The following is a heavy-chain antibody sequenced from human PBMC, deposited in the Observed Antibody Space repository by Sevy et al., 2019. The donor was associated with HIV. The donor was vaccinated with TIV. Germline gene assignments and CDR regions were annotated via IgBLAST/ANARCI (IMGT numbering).Heavy chain of an antibody. Sequence: GGSLRLSCAASGFTFSSYEMNWVRQAPGKGLEWVSYISSSGSTIYYADSVKGRFTISRDNSKNTLYLQMNSLRAEDTAVYYCAREETPYDFWSGYPVRGSMDVWGQGTTVTVSS. D-gene: IGHD3-3*01. CDR3: AREETPYDFWSGYPVRGSMDV. V-gene: IGHV3-48*03. J-gene: IGHJ6*02. CDR1: GFTFSSYE. CDR2: ISSSGSTI.